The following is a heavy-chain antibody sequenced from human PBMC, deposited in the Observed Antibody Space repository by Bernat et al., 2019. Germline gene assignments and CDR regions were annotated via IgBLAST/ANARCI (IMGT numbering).Heavy chain of an antibody. CDR1: GGTFSSYA. CDR2: IIPILGIA. V-gene: IGHV1-69*04. CDR3: ARDGRSVVVPAAMNYYYGMDV. D-gene: IGHD2-2*01. J-gene: IGHJ6*02. Sequence: QVQLVQSGAEVKKPGSSVKVSCKASGGTFSSYAISWVRQAPGQGLEWMGRIIPILGIANYAQKFQGRVPITADKSTSTAYMELSSLRSEATAVYYCARDGRSVVVPAAMNYYYGMDVWGQGTTVTVSS.